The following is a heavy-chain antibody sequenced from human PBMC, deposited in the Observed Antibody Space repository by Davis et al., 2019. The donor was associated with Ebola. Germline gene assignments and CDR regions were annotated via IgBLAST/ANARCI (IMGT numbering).Heavy chain of an antibody. J-gene: IGHJ4*02. CDR1: GVSFSDYY. CDR3: ARAHPSYFDY. CDR2: INHSGGT. V-gene: IGHV4-34*01. Sequence: MPSETLSLTCAGYGVSFSDYYWTWIRQPPGKGLEWIGEINHSGGTKYSPSLNSRVTISVDTSKNQFSLKLTSVTAADTAIYYCARAHPSYFDYWGQGTQVTVSS.